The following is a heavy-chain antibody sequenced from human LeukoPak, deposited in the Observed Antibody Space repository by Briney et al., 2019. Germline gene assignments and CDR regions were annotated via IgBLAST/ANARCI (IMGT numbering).Heavy chain of an antibody. Sequence: SETLSLTCTVSGGSVSSGSYYWSWIRQPPGKGLEWIGEIYHSGSTNYNPSLKSRVTMSVDKSKNQFSLNLSSVTAADTAVYYCARRTSGWYGIDYWGQGTLVTVSS. CDR2: IYHSGST. V-gene: IGHV4-61*01. J-gene: IGHJ4*02. D-gene: IGHD6-19*01. CDR3: ARRTSGWYGIDY. CDR1: GGSVSSGSYY.